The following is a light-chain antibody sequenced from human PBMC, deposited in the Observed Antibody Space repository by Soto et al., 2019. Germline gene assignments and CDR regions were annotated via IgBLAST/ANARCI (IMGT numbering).Light chain of an antibody. CDR1: QSVSSY. CDR3: QQYNNWPPQYT. Sequence: EIVLTQSPATLSLSPGERATLSCRASQSVSSYLAWYQQKPGQAPRLLIYDASNRATGIPARFSGSGSGTDFTLTISSLEPEDFAVYYCQQYNNWPPQYTFGQGTKLEIK. CDR2: DAS. J-gene: IGKJ2*01. V-gene: IGKV3-11*01.